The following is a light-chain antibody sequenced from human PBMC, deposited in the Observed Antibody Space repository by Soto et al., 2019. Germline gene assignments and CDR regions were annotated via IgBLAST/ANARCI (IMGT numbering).Light chain of an antibody. CDR3: QQYGSSGT. CDR1: QSVRSSH. CDR2: GTS. J-gene: IGKJ1*01. V-gene: IGKV3-20*01. Sequence: ESVFTQSPGTLSLSPGERATLSCRASQSVRSSHLAWYQQMPGQAPRLLIYGTSNRATGIPDRFSGSGSGTDFTLSISRLEPEDFAVYYCQQYGSSGTFGQGTKVDIK.